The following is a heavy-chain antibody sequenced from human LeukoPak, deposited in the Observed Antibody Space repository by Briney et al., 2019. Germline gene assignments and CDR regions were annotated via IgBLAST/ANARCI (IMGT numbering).Heavy chain of an antibody. V-gene: IGHV3-23*01. J-gene: IGHJ5*02. CDR2: ISGSGGST. CDR3: SYYDILTGYWFDP. CDR1: GFTFSSYA. D-gene: IGHD3-9*01. Sequence: GGSLRLSCAASGFTFSSYAMSWVRQAPGKGLEWVSAISGSGGSTYYADSVKGRFTISSDNSKNTLYLQMNSLRAEDTAVYYCSYYDILTGYWFDPWGQGTLVTVSS.